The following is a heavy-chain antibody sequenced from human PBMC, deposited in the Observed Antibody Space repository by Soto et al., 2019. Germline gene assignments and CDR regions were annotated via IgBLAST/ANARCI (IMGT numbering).Heavy chain of an antibody. CDR3: ARQVYHSSGRYYFDY. CDR2: IYYSGST. Sequence: PSETLSLTCTVSGGSISSSSYYWGWIRQPPGKGLEWIGSIYYSGSTYYNPSLKSRLTISVDTSKNQFSLKLNSVTAADTAVYYCARQVYHSSGRYYFDYWGQGTLVTSPQ. V-gene: IGHV4-39*01. CDR1: GGSISSSSYY. J-gene: IGHJ4*02. D-gene: IGHD3-22*01.